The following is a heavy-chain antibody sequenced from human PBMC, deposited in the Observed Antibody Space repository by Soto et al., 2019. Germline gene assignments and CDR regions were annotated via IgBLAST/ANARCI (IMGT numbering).Heavy chain of an antibody. D-gene: IGHD3-22*01. CDR3: ARSYDDSGYYHDAFDI. CDR2: IYYTGYT. CDR1: GDSISSYY. Sequence: SATLSLTCTVYGDSISSYYWSWIRQSPGKTLEWIGYIYYTGYTNYNPSLKSRVTISVDTSKNQFFLKLSSVTAADTAVYYCARSYDDSGYYHDAFDIWGQGTMVT. J-gene: IGHJ3*02. V-gene: IGHV4-59*08.